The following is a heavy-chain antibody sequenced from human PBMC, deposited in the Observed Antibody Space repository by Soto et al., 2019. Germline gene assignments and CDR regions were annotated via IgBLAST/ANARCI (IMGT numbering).Heavy chain of an antibody. J-gene: IGHJ3*02. CDR2: IIPIFGTA. Sequence: SVKVSCKASGGTFSSYAISWVRQAPGQGLEWMGGIIPIFGTANYAQKFQGRVTITADESTSTAYMELSSLRSEDTAVYYCARPRTLDGHDAFDIWGQGTMVTVSS. CDR3: ARPRTLDGHDAFDI. CDR1: GGTFSSYA. V-gene: IGHV1-69*13.